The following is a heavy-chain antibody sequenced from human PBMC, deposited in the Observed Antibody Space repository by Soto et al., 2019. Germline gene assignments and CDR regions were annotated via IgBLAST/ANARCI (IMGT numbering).Heavy chain of an antibody. Sequence: ASVKVSCKVSGYTLTELSMHWVRQAPGKGLEWMGGFDPEDGETIYSQKFQGRVTMTEDTSTDTAYMELSSLRSEDTAVYYCATEGMATLNFDYWGQGTLVTVSS. CDR2: FDPEDGET. D-gene: IGHD5-12*01. CDR1: GYTLTELS. J-gene: IGHJ4*02. V-gene: IGHV1-24*01. CDR3: ATEGMATLNFDY.